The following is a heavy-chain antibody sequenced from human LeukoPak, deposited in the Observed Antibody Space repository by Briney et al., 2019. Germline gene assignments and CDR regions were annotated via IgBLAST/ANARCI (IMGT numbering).Heavy chain of an antibody. V-gene: IGHV1-69*06. CDR1: GGTFSSYA. Sequence: SVKVSCKASGGTFSSYAISWVRQAPGQGLEWMGGIIPIFGTANYAQKFQGRVTITADKSTSTAYMELSSLRSEDTAVYYCARDLDKWNAGRDYYGMDVWGQGTTVTVSS. D-gene: IGHD1-20*01. CDR3: ARDLDKWNAGRDYYGMDV. J-gene: IGHJ6*02. CDR2: IIPIFGTA.